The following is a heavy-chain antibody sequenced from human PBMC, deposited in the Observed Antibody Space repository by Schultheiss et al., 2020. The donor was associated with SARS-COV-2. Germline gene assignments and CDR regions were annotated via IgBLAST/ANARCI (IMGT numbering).Heavy chain of an antibody. V-gene: IGHV3-33*01. CDR1: GFTFSTYG. CDR2: IWYDGGNK. D-gene: IGHD5-18*01. CDR3: ARDRYSYGYGGLDY. J-gene: IGHJ4*02. Sequence: GGSLRLSCAAAGFTFSTYGMQWVRQAPGKGLEWVAVIWYDGGNKYYADSVKGRFTISRDNSKNTLYLQMNSLRAEDTAVYYCARDRYSYGYGGLDYWGQGTLVTVSS.